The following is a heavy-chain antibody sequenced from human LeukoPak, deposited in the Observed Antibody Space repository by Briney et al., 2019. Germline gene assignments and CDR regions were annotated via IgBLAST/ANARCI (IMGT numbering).Heavy chain of an antibody. J-gene: IGHJ5*02. CDR1: GYTFTSYD. Sequence: ASVKVSCKSSGYTFTSYDINWVRQATGQGLEWMGWMNRNSGNTGYAQKFQGRDTITRDTSVSTAYMELSSLRSEDTAVYYCARGYCSSTSCRGCWFDPWGQGTLVTVSS. D-gene: IGHD2-2*01. V-gene: IGHV1-8*03. CDR3: ARGYCSSTSCRGCWFDP. CDR2: MNRNSGNT.